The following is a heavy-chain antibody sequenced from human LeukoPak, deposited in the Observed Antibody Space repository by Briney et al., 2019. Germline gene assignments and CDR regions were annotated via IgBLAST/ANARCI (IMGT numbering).Heavy chain of an antibody. V-gene: IGHV3-48*03. CDR1: GFTFSSYE. CDR3: ARDKNYYDSSGRRKVTDY. Sequence: PGGSLRLSCAASGFTFSSYEMNWVRQAPGKGLEWVSYIRSSGNTIYYAESVKGRFTISRDNAKNSLYLQMISLRAEDTAIYYCARDKNYYDSSGRRKVTDYWGQGTLVTVSS. J-gene: IGHJ4*02. CDR2: IRSSGNTI. D-gene: IGHD3-22*01.